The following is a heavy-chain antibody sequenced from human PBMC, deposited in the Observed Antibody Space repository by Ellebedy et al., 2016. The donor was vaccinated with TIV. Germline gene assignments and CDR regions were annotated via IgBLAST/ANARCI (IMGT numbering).Heavy chain of an antibody. V-gene: IGHV3-23*01. CDR3: AKAPGAAGDWDY. CDR2: ISGSGGST. CDR1: GFTFSSYA. J-gene: IGHJ4*02. Sequence: GESLKISCAASGFTFSSYAMSWVRQAPGKGLEWVSAISGSGGSTYYADSVKGRFTISRDNSKNTLYLQMNSLRAEDTAVYYCAKAPGAAGDWDYWGQGTLVTVSS. D-gene: IGHD3-10*01.